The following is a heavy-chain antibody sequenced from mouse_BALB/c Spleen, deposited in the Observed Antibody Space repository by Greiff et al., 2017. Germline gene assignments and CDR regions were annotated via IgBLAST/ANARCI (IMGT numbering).Heavy chain of an antibody. CDR3: AREITTVDAMDY. D-gene: IGHD1-1*01. V-gene: IGHV5-9-4*01. Sequence: EVKVVESGGGLVKPGGSLKLSCAASGFTFSSYAMSWVRQSPEKRLEWVAEISSGGSYTYYPDTVTGRFTTSRDNAKNTLYLEMSSLRSEDTAMYYCAREITTVDAMDYWGQGTSVTVSS. CDR1: GFTFSSYA. J-gene: IGHJ4*01. CDR2: ISSGGSYT.